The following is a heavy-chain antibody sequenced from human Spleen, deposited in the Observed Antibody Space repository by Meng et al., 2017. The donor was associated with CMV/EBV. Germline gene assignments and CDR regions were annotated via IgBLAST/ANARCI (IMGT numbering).Heavy chain of an antibody. CDR2: IRYDGVSK. D-gene: IGHD2-2*01. V-gene: IGHV3-30*02. J-gene: IGHJ6*02. CDR3: AKDLGDCSSTSCYWGPVDYYYGMDV. CDR1: GFTFNSYG. Sequence: GESLKISCAASGFTFNSYGMYWVRQAPGKGLEWVAFIRYDGVSKDSADPVKGRFTISRDNSKNTLYLQMNRLRVEDTAVYYCAKDLGDCSSTSCYWGPVDYYYGMDVWGQGTTVTVSS.